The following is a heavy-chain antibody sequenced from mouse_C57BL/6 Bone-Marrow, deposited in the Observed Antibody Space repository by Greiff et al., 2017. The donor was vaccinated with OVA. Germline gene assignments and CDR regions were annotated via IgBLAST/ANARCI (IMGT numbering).Heavy chain of an antibody. CDR1: GFTFSDYG. D-gene: IGHD1-1*01. Sequence: VQVVESGGGLVKPGGSLKLSCAASGFTFSDYGMHWVRQAPEKGLEWVAYISSGSSTIYYADTVKGRFTISRDNAKNTLFLQMTSLRSEDTAMYYCARTHYGSPWYFDVWGTGTTVTVSS. J-gene: IGHJ1*03. CDR2: ISSGSSTI. V-gene: IGHV5-17*01. CDR3: ARTHYGSPWYFDV.